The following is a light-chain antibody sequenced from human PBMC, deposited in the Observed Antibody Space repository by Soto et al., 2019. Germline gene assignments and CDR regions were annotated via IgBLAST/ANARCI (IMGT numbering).Light chain of an antibody. CDR1: SSDVGRYNY. J-gene: IGLJ1*01. Sequence: QSALAQPASVSGSRGQSITISCTGTSSDVGRYNYVSWFQQHPGKVPNLISYDVNHWPSGVSDRFSGSKSGNTASLTISGLQPEDEADYYCSSFTAGSTFVFGTGTKVTVL. CDR2: DVN. CDR3: SSFTAGSTFV. V-gene: IGLV2-14*03.